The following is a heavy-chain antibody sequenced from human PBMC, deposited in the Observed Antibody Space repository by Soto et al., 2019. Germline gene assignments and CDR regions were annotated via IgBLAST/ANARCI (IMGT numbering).Heavy chain of an antibody. CDR2: INPTGGST. CDR1: GYTFINYY. CDR3: ARHLPAGDV. J-gene: IGHJ1*01. Sequence: ASVKVSCKASGYTFINYYIHWVRQAPGHGLEWMAIINPTGGSTNYAQKFQGRLTLTMDTSTTTVYMELSSLTSEDTAIYSCARHLPAGDVWGQGTLVTVSS. V-gene: IGHV1-46*01. D-gene: IGHD2-8*02.